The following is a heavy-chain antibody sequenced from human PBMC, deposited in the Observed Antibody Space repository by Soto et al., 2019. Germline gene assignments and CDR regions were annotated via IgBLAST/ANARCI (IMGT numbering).Heavy chain of an antibody. CDR3: ARMTLARLDH. Sequence: QVVLLQSGTEVKRPGSSVKVTCNASGVPFNSCGFAWVRQAPGRGIEWVGRSNTASPLRNYEQSSQGRVTITADTTTTTAYMELRGLTSEYTAVYYCARMTLARLDHWGQGTLVTVSS. J-gene: IGHJ4*02. D-gene: IGHD2-21*02. V-gene: IGHV1-69*09. CDR1: GVPFNSCG. CDR2: SNTASPLR.